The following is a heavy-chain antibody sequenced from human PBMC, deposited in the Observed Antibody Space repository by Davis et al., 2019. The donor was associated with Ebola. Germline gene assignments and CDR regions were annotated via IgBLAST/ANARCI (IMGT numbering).Heavy chain of an antibody. Sequence: GESLKISCAASGFTFSSYAMSWVRQAPGKGLEWVSAISGSGGSTYYADSVKGRFTISRDNSKNTLYLQMNSLRAEDTAVYYCAKDSKGITIFGVAYWGGYYFDYWGQGTLVTVSS. CDR3: AKDSKGITIFGVAYWGGYYFDY. V-gene: IGHV3-23*01. D-gene: IGHD3-3*01. CDR2: ISGSGGST. J-gene: IGHJ4*02. CDR1: GFTFSSYA.